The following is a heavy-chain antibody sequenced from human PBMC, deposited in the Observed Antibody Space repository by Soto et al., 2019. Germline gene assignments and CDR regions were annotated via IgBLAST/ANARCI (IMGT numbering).Heavy chain of an antibody. CDR3: AKDLTEVAQDTYYYYGMDV. J-gene: IGHJ6*02. V-gene: IGHV3-30*18. Sequence: GGSLRLSCAASGFTFSSYGMHWVRQAPGKGLEWVAVISYDGSNKYYADSVKGRFTISRDNSKNTLYLQMNSLRAEDTAVYYCAKDLTEVAQDTYYYYGMDVWGQGTTVTVSS. CDR2: ISYDGSNK. CDR1: GFTFSSYG. D-gene: IGHD2-15*01.